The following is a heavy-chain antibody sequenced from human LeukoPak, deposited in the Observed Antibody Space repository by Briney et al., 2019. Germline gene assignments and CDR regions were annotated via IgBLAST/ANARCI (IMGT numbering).Heavy chain of an antibody. V-gene: IGHV5-51*01. CDR2: KSPRDSNT. CDR1: GYDFSKYW. J-gene: IGHJ3*02. D-gene: IGHD6-13*01. Sequence: GESLKISCKASGYDFSKYWIAWVRQLPGKGLEWMGIKSPRDSNTKYSPSFEGQVTISADKSISTAYLQWSSLKASDTAMYYCARHVYFKEQQLIHAFDIWGQGTVVTVSS. CDR3: ARHVYFKEQQLIHAFDI.